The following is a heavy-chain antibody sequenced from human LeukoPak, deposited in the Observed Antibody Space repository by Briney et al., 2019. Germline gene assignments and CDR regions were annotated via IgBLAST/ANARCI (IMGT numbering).Heavy chain of an antibody. J-gene: IGHJ6*02. D-gene: IGHD2-15*01. CDR3: AKVVVVVAADPMDV. V-gene: IGHV3-23*01. CDR1: GFTFSSYA. Sequence: GGSLSLSCAASGFTFSSYAMSWVRQAPGKGLERVSAISGSGGSTYYADSVKGRFTISRDNSKNTLYLQMNSLRAEDTAVYYCAKVVVVVAADPMDVWGQGTTVTVSS. CDR2: ISGSGGST.